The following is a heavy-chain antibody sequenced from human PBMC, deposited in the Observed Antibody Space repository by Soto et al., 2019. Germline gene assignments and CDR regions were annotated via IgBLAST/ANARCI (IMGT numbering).Heavy chain of an antibody. J-gene: IGHJ3*02. CDR3: ARVAHYYDSSGYYHGAFDI. D-gene: IGHD3-22*01. CDR1: GFTFSDYY. V-gene: IGHV3-11*06. Sequence: TGGSLRLSCAASGFTFSDYYMSWIRQAPGKGLEWVSYISSSSSYTNYADSVKGRFTISRDNAKNSLYLQMNSLRAEDTAVYYCARVAHYYDSSGYYHGAFDIWGQGTMVTVSS. CDR2: ISSSSSYT.